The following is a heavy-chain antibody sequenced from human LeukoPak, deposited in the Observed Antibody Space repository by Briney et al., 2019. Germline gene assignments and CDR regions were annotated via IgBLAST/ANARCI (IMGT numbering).Heavy chain of an antibody. D-gene: IGHD6-13*01. CDR1: GVSITNSRFY. V-gene: IGHV4-39*07. Sequence: SETLSLTCSVSGVSITNSRFYWGWFRQPPGKGLEWIGTIYYSGTTYYNPSLKSRVTLSVDTSKNQFSLKLNSVTAADTAVYYCARDRDWYSSFWYNWFDPWGQGTLVTVSS. CDR2: IYYSGTT. J-gene: IGHJ5*02. CDR3: ARDRDWYSSFWYNWFDP.